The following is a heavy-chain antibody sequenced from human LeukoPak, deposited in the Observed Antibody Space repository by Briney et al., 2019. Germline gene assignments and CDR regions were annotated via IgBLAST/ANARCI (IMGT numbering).Heavy chain of an antibody. Sequence: PSETLSLTCAVYGGSFSGYYWSWIRQPPGKGLEWIGEITHSGSTNYNPSLKSRVTISVDTSKNQFSLKLSSVTAADTAVYYCARGRWGDHGIEGYYFDYWGQGTLVTVSS. CDR2: ITHSGST. CDR3: ARGRWGDHGIEGYYFDY. J-gene: IGHJ4*02. V-gene: IGHV4-34*01. D-gene: IGHD2-21*02. CDR1: GGSFSGYY.